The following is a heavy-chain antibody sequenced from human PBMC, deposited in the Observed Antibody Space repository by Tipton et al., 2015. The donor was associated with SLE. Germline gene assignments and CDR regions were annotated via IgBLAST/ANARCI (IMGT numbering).Heavy chain of an antibody. CDR2: IYYSGST. V-gene: IGHV4-59*12. CDR1: GGSISSYY. D-gene: IGHD2/OR15-2a*01. CDR3: ARGLNSVAQLDY. J-gene: IGHJ4*02. Sequence: LRLSCTVSGGSISSYYWSWIRQPPGKGLEWIGYIYYSGSTNYNPSFKSRVTISVDTSKNQFSLKLSSVTAADTAVYYCARGLNSVAQLDYWGQGTLVTVSS.